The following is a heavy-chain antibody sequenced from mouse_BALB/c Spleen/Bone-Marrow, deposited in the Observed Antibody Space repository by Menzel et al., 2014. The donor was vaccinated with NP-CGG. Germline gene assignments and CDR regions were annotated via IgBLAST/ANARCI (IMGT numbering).Heavy chain of an antibody. CDR1: GFDFSGFW. J-gene: IGHJ3*01. Sequence: EVKLVESGGGLVQPGRSLKISCAASGFDFSGFWMGWVRLAPGKGLEWIGEINPDSSTINYTPSLKDRFIISRDNAKNTLYLQMSKVRSEDTALYYRARLGYYGGFAYWGQGTLVTVSA. V-gene: IGHV4-1*02. D-gene: IGHD2-3*01. CDR3: ARLGYYGGFAY. CDR2: INPDSSTI.